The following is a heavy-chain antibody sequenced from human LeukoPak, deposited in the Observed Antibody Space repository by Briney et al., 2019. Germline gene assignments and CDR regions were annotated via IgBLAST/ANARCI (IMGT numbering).Heavy chain of an antibody. V-gene: IGHV3-30*02. Sequence: GGSLRLSCAASGFTFSSYGMHWVRQAPGKGLEWVAFIRLDGSNKYYADSVKGRFTISRDNAKNSLYLQMNSLRAEDTAVYYCARGASLFDYWGQGTLVTVSS. CDR3: ARGASLFDY. CDR1: GFTFSSYG. CDR2: IRLDGSNK. J-gene: IGHJ4*02.